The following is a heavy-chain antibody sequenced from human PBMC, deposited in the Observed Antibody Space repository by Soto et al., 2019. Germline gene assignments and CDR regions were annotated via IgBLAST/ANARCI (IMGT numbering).Heavy chain of an antibody. Sequence: EVQLLESGGGLVQPGGSLRLSCAASGLTFSSYAMSWVRRAPRKGLEWVSTIRGSGGSTYYADSVKGRFTISRDNSKSTLYLQMNRLRAEDTAVYYCAKQRNWEAYCGGDCYFDYWGQGALVTVSS. D-gene: IGHD2-21*01. CDR2: IRGSGGST. CDR1: GLTFSSYA. J-gene: IGHJ4*02. V-gene: IGHV3-23*01. CDR3: AKQRNWEAYCGGDCYFDY.